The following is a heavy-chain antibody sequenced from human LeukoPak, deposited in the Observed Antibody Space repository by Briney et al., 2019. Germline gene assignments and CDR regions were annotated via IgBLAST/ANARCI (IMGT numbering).Heavy chain of an antibody. Sequence: GASVKVSCKASGGTFSSYAISWVRQASGQGLEWMGGIIPIFGTANYAQKFQGRVTITTDESTSTAYMELSSLRSEDTAVYYCAMFRCSSTSCHRTFDYWGQGTLVTVSS. V-gene: IGHV1-69*05. CDR2: IIPIFGTA. J-gene: IGHJ4*02. D-gene: IGHD2-2*01. CDR1: GGTFSSYA. CDR3: AMFRCSSTSCHRTFDY.